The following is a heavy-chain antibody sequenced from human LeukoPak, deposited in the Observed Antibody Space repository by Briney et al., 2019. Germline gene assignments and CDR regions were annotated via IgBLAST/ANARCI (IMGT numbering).Heavy chain of an antibody. CDR3: AKGVRLWFAFYFDY. CDR2: ISGNGYNT. V-gene: IGHV3-23*01. CDR1: GCTLGSYA. D-gene: IGHD3-10*01. J-gene: IGHJ4*02. Sequence: PGGSLRLSCAGSGCTLGSYAMSWVRQAPGKGLEWVSAISGNGYNTYYADSVKGRFTISSESSGNTLYLQMHNLRAEDTAVYYCAKGVRLWFAFYFDYWGQGTLVTVSS.